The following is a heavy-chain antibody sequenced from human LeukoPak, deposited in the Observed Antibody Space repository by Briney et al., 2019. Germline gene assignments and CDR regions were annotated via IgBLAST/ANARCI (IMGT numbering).Heavy chain of an antibody. V-gene: IGHV3-23*01. CDR1: GITLSNYG. CDR2: ISDSGGRT. D-gene: IGHD3-22*01. CDR3: AERGVVIRVILVGFHKEAYYFDS. Sequence: GGSLRLPCAVSGITLSNYGMSWVRQAPGKGPEWVAGISDSGGRTNYADSVKGRFTISRDNPKNTLYLQMNSLRAEDTAVYFWAERGVVIRVILVGFHKEAYYFDSWGQGGLVTVSS. J-gene: IGHJ4*02.